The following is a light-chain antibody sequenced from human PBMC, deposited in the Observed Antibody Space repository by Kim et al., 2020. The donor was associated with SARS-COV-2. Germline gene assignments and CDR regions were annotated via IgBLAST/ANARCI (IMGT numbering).Light chain of an antibody. Sequence: LSLSPRERPTLACRASQSVSSYLAWDQQKPGQAPRLLIYDASNRATGIPARFSGSGSGTDFTLTISSLEPEDFAVYYCQQRSKLTFGGGTKVDIK. CDR1: QSVSSY. J-gene: IGKJ4*01. V-gene: IGKV3-11*01. CDR2: DAS. CDR3: QQRSKLT.